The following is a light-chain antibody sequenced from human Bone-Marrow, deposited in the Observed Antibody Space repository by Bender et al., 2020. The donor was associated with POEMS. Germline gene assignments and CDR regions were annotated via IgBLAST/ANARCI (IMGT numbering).Light chain of an antibody. Sequence: QSALTQPASVSGSPGQSITISCTGSSSDVGGYNYVSWYQQYPGKAPKLMIYEVSNRPSGVSTRFSGSKSGNTASLTISGLQAEDEADYYCYSYTTSSALVFGTGTKVTVL. CDR1: SSDVGGYNY. CDR3: YSYTTSSALV. CDR2: EVS. J-gene: IGLJ1*01. V-gene: IGLV2-14*01.